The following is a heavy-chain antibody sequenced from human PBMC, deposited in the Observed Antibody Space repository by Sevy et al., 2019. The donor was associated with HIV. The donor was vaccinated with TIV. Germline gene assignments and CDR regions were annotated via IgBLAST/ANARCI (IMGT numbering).Heavy chain of an antibody. V-gene: IGHV3-23*01. Sequence: GGSLRLSCAASGFTFSSYAMSWVRQAPGKGLEWVSGLSGYGGSTYYADSVKGRFTISRDNSKNTLYLQMNSLRAGDTAVYYCAKDRITMIGDAFDVWGQGTMVTV. CDR2: LSGYGGST. CDR1: GFTFSSYA. CDR3: AKDRITMIGDAFDV. D-gene: IGHD3-22*01. J-gene: IGHJ3*01.